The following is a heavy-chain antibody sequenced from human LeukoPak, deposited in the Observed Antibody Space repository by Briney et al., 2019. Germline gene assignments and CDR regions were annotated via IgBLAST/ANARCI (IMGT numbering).Heavy chain of an antibody. CDR1: GFSFSTYS. J-gene: IGHJ4*02. CDR3: ARARRYRSSWYHDY. Sequence: GKSLRLSCAASGFSFSTYSMNWVRQAPGKGLEWVSSISSRSGYIYYADSVKGRFTISRDNAKNSLYLQMDSLGAEDAAVYYCARARRYRSSWYHDYWGQGSLVSVSS. D-gene: IGHD6-13*01. V-gene: IGHV3-21*01. CDR2: ISSRSGYI.